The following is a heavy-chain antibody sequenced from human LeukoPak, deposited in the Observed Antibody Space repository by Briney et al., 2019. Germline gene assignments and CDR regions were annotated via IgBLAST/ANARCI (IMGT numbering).Heavy chain of an antibody. J-gene: IGHJ4*02. CDR3: ARGREYYYDSSGYFE. Sequence: ASETLSLTCTVSGGSISSYYWSWIRQPPGKGLEWIGYIYYSGSTNYNPSLKSRVTISVDTSKNQFSLKLSSVTAADTAVYYCARGREYYYDSSGYFEWGQGTLVTVSS. CDR1: GGSISSYY. D-gene: IGHD3-22*01. V-gene: IGHV4-59*01. CDR2: IYYSGST.